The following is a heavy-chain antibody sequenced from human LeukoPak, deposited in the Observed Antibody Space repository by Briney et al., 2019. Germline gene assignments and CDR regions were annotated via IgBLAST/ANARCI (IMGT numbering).Heavy chain of an antibody. CDR2: ISYDGSNK. D-gene: IGHD1-1*01. CDR3: AKGHTNLDPA. Sequence: PGGSLRLSCAASGFTFSSYAMHWVRQAPGKGLEWVAVISYDGSNKYYADSVKGRFSMSRDNGKNSLYLQMNSLRGADTAIYFCAKGHTNLDPAGDQGALVIVSS. J-gene: IGHJ4*02. CDR1: GFTFSSYA. V-gene: IGHV3-30-3*01.